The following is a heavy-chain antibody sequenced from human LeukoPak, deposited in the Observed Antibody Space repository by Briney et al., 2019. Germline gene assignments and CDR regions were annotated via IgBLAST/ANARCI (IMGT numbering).Heavy chain of an antibody. V-gene: IGHV4-4*02. Sequence: PSETLSLTCAVSGGSISSNKWWSWLRQAPGKGLEWLGEVVHSGSTNYNPSLKSRVTISVDTSKNQFSLKLSSVTAADTAVYYCARDWESSSWYLNWFDPWGQGTLVTVSS. CDR3: ARDWESSSWYLNWFDP. CDR1: GGSISSNKW. D-gene: IGHD6-13*01. CDR2: VVHSGST. J-gene: IGHJ5*02.